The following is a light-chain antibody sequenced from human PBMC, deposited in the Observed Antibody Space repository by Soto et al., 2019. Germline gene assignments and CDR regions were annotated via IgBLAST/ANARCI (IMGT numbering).Light chain of an antibody. V-gene: IGKV3-20*01. CDR3: QQYTA. CDR1: QSISNNY. J-gene: IGKJ1*01. Sequence: EIVLTQSPGTLSLSPGERATLSCSASQSISNNYLAWYQQRPGQAPRLLIYGVSSRATGIADRFSGSGSGTDFTLTISRLEPEDFAMYYCQQYTAFGQGTRVEI. CDR2: GVS.